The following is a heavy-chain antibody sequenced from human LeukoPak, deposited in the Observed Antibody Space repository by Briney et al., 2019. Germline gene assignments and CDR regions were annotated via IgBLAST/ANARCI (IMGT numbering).Heavy chain of an antibody. CDR3: VRDGEYSHGIDFDY. CDR1: GITLSNSW. J-gene: IGHJ4*02. V-gene: IGHV3-74*01. CDR2: TNGDGSDT. D-gene: IGHD5-18*01. Sequence: PGGSLRLSCAASGITLSNSWMHWVRQAPGKGLVWVSRTNGDGSDTSYADSVKGRFTISRDSATNTLYLQMNSLRAEDTAIYYCVRDGEYSHGIDFDYWGQGTLVTVSP.